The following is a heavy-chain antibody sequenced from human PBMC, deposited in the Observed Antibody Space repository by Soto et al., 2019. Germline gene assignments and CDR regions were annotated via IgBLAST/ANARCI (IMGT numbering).Heavy chain of an antibody. CDR2: ISGSGGST. V-gene: IGHV3-23*01. D-gene: IGHD1-26*01. J-gene: IGHJ6*02. CDR3: AKGQRVSGTVGDYYYGRDV. Sequence: EVQLLESGGGLVQPGGSLTLSCAASGFTLSSYAMSWVRQAPGKGLEWVSAISGSGGSTYYAHSVKGRFTMARDNSKNTLYLQMNSLRAEDTAVYYCAKGQRVSGTVGDYYYGRDVWGQGTTVTVSS. CDR1: GFTLSSYA.